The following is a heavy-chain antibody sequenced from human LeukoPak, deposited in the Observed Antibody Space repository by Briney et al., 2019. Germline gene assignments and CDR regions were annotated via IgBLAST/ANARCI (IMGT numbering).Heavy chain of an antibody. CDR3: AGGVTIVRGTSKHFDY. V-gene: IGHV4-34*01. CDR2: INHSGST. Sequence: ASETLSLTRAVYGGSFSGYYWSWIRQPPGKGLEWIGEINHSGSTNYNPSLKSRVTISVDTSKNQFSLNLRSVTAADTAVYYCAGGVTIVRGTSKHFDYWGQGTLVTVSS. D-gene: IGHD3-10*01. J-gene: IGHJ4*02. CDR1: GGSFSGYY.